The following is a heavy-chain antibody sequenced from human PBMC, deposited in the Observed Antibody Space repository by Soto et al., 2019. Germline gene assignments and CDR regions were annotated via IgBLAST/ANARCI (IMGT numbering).Heavy chain of an antibody. Sequence: DVQLVESGGGLVQPGRSLRLSCAASGFKFSDYWMSWVRQAPGKGLEWVGNIKHDTREAHYADSVKGRFTITRDNIKNFLFLQMNGLRSDDTASYYCARDGLLYSGPYRPSRFDYWGLGTLVTVSS. CDR1: GFKFSDYW. V-gene: IGHV3-7*03. CDR2: IKHDTREA. D-gene: IGHD3-16*02. CDR3: ARDGLLYSGPYRPSRFDY. J-gene: IGHJ4*02.